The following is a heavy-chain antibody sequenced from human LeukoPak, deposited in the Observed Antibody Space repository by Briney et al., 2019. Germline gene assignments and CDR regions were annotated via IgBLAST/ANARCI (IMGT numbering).Heavy chain of an antibody. V-gene: IGHV4-59*01. J-gene: IGHJ4*02. CDR2: IYYSGST. Sequence: SETLSLTCTVSGGSISSYYWSWIRQPPGKRLEWIGYIYYSGSTNYNPSLKSRVTISVDTSKNQFSLKLSSVTAADTAVYYCAGAGSRYCSGGSCYWNLKIDYWGQGTLVTVSS. CDR3: AGAGSRYCSGGSCYWNLKIDY. CDR1: GGSISSYY. D-gene: IGHD2-15*01.